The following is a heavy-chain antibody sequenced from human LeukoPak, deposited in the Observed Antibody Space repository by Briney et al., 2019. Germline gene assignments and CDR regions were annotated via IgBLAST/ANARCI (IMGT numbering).Heavy chain of an antibody. D-gene: IGHD2-15*01. Sequence: GGSLRLSCAASGFTFSNYWMSWVRQAPGKGLEWVDNIKEDGSEKYYVDSVKGRFTISRDNARNSLYLQINSLRAEDTAVYYCARAGPAVGSSYDYWGQGTLVTVSS. V-gene: IGHV3-7*01. CDR3: ARAGPAVGSSYDY. CDR2: IKEDGSEK. CDR1: GFTFSNYW. J-gene: IGHJ4*02.